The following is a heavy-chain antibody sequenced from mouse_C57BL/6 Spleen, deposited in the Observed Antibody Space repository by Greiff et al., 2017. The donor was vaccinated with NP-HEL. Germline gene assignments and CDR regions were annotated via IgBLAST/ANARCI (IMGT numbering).Heavy chain of an antibody. CDR3: ARRGVWDYAMDY. J-gene: IGHJ4*01. CDR2: IYIGTGYT. CDR1: GYTFTSYG. Sequence: VQLQQSGAELVRPGSSVKMSCKTSGYTFTSYGINWVKQRPGQGLEWLGYIYIGTGYTEYNEKFKGKATLTSDTSSSTAYMQLSSLTSEDSAIYFCARRGVWDYAMDYWGQGTSVTVSS. V-gene: IGHV1-58*01. D-gene: IGHD4-1*01.